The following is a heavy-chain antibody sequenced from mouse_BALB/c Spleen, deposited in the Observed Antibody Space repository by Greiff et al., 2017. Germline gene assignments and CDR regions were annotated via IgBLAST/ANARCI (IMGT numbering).Heavy chain of an antibody. D-gene: IGHD1-1*01. CDR3: ALFITTVVADYYAMDY. V-gene: IGHV5-9-1*01. Sequence: EVMLVESGGGLVKPGGSLKLSCAASGFTFSSYTMSWVRQTPEKRLEWVATISSVGSYTYYPDSVKGRFTISRDNAKNTLYLQMSSLRSEDTAMYYCALFITTVVADYYAMDYWGQGTSVTVSS. CDR2: ISSVGSYT. J-gene: IGHJ4*01. CDR1: GFTFSSYT.